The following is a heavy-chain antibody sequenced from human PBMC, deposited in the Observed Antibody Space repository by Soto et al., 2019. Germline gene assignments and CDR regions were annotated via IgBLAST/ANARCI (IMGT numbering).Heavy chain of an antibody. J-gene: IGHJ4*02. Sequence: QLQLQESGSGLVKPSQTLSLTCAVSGGSTSSGGYSWSWLRQPPGKGLEWIGYISHSGSTYYNPSLKGRVPISVDTPKNQFSRGLSSVPAADTAVYYCARGGLLPDYGGQGPLVTVSS. V-gene: IGHV4-30-2*01. CDR3: ARGGLLPDY. D-gene: IGHD6-19*01. CDR1: GGSTSSGGYS. CDR2: ISHSGST.